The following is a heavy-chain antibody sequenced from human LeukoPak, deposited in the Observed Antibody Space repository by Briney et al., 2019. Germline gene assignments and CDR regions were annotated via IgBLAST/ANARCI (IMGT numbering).Heavy chain of an antibody. V-gene: IGHV3-21*01. CDR3: ARDPYSGTYSDYYYYYMDV. CDR1: GGSISSSN. J-gene: IGHJ6*03. Sequence: PSETLSLTCTVSGGSISSSNYYWGWIRQPPGKGLEWVSSITSSGSYIYYADSVKGRFTISRDNAKNSLYLQLNSLRAEDTAVYYCARDPYSGTYSDYYYYYMDVWGKGTTVTVSS. CDR2: ITSSGSYI. D-gene: IGHD1-26*01.